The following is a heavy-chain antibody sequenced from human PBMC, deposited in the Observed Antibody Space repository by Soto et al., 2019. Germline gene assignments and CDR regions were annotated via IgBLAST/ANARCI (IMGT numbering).Heavy chain of an antibody. Sequence: GGSLRLSCAASGFTFSSYGMHWVRQAPGKGLEWVAVISYDGSNKYYADSVKGRFTISRDNSKNTLYLQMNSLRAEDTAVYYCAKGEAAAGTDFDYWGQGTLVTVSS. CDR3: AKGEAAAGTDFDY. V-gene: IGHV3-30*18. J-gene: IGHJ4*02. CDR1: GFTFSSYG. D-gene: IGHD6-13*01. CDR2: ISYDGSNK.